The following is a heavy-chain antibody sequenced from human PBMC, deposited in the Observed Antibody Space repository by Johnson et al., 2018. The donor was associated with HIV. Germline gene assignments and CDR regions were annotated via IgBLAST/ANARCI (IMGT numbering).Heavy chain of an antibody. CDR3: ARGWQLHGGLDI. Sequence: VQLVESGGGVVQPGRSLRLSCAASGFTFDDYAMHWVRQAPGKGLAWVSGISWNSGSIGYADSVKGRSTISRDNAKNSLYLQMNNLRSEDTALYYCARGWQLHGGLDIWGQGTMVTVSS. J-gene: IGHJ3*02. CDR2: ISWNSGSI. V-gene: IGHV3-9*01. D-gene: IGHD3-10*01. CDR1: GFTFDDYA.